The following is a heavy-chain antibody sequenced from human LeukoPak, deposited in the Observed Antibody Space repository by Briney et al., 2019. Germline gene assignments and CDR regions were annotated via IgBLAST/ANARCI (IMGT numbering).Heavy chain of an antibody. CDR2: IPYDGSNK. D-gene: IGHD3-10*01. Sequence: AGGSLRLSCAASGFTFSSYAMHWVRQAPGKGLEWVAVIPYDGSNKYYADSVKGRFTISRDNSKNTLYLQMNSLRAEDTAVYYCARLWFGELLSPDAFDIWGQGTMVTVSS. CDR3: ARLWFGELLSPDAFDI. V-gene: IGHV3-30-3*01. CDR1: GFTFSSYA. J-gene: IGHJ3*02.